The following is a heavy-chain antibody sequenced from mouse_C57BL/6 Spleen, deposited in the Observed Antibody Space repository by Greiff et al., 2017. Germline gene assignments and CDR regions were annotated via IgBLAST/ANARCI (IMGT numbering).Heavy chain of an antibody. CDR1: GYAFSSSW. J-gene: IGHJ2*01. Sequence: VQLQQSGPELVKPGASVKISCKASGYAFSSSWMNWVKQRPGKGLEWIGRIYPGDGDTNYNGKFKGKATLTADKSSSTAYMQLSSLTSEDSAVYFCARRHSSGYYFDYWGQGTTLTVSS. V-gene: IGHV1-82*01. CDR3: ARRHSSGYYFDY. CDR2: IYPGDGDT. D-gene: IGHD3-2*02.